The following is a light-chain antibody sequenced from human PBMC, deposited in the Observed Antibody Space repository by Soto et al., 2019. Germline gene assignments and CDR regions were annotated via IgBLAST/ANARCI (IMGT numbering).Light chain of an antibody. CDR2: DAS. V-gene: IGKV3-15*01. CDR3: LQYFRWRT. CDR1: QSLSSS. J-gene: IGKJ1*01. Sequence: EIVMTQSPATLSVSPGERATLSCRASQSLSSSLAWYPQKPGQAPRLLIYDASTRATDIPARFSGSGSGTEFTLTISSLQSEDSAVYYCLQYFRWRTFGQGTKVEIK.